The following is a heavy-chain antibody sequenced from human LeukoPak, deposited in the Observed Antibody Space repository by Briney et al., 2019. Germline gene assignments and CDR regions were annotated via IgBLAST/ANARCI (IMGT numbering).Heavy chain of an antibody. CDR3: AKDQPGGPYDFWSGYFPEASYYYYYGMDV. CDR1: GFTFSSYG. Sequence: GGSLRLSCAASGFTFSSYGMHWVRQAPGKGLEWVAVISYDGSNKYYADSVKGRFTISRDNSKNTLYLQMNSLRAEDTAVYYCAKDQPGGPYDFWSGYFPEASYYYYYGMDVWGQGTTVTVSS. J-gene: IGHJ6*02. D-gene: IGHD3-3*01. V-gene: IGHV3-30*18. CDR2: ISYDGSNK.